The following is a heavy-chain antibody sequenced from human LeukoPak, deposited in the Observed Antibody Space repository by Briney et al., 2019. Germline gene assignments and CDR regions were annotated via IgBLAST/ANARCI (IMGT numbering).Heavy chain of an antibody. CDR1: GGTSGSYA. CDR2: IIPIFGTA. J-gene: IGHJ3*02. V-gene: IGHV1-69*01. CDR3: ARPRPDYGGNANDAFDI. Sequence: GMESCKACGGTSGSYAVSGGRHAPGNGLLWMGGIIPIFGTANYAQKFQGTVTITADESTSTAYMELSSLRSEDTAVYYCARPRPDYGGNANDAFDIWGQGTMVTVSS. D-gene: IGHD4-23*01.